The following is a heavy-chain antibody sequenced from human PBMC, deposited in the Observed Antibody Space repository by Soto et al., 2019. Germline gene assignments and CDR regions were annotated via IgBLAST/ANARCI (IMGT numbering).Heavy chain of an antibody. Sequence: QVQLVQSGAEVKKPGASVKVSCKASGYTFTSYGISWVRQAPGQGLEWMGWISAYNGNTNYAQKLQGRVTRTTDTSTSTAYMELRSLRSDDTAVYYCASAPEYASGSYSGEIDYWGQGTLVTVSS. J-gene: IGHJ4*02. CDR1: GYTFTSYG. CDR2: ISAYNGNT. V-gene: IGHV1-18*01. D-gene: IGHD1-26*01. CDR3: ASAPEYASGSYSGEIDY.